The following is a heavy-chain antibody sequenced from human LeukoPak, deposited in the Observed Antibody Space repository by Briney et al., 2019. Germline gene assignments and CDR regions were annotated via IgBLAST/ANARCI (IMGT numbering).Heavy chain of an antibody. D-gene: IGHD5-24*01. Sequence: GASVKVSCKASGGTFSSYAISWVRQAPGQGLEWMGRIIPILGIANCAQKFQGRVTITADKSTSTAYMELSSLRSEDTAVYYCAAGRDGYKSGDDYWGQGTLVTVSS. CDR1: GGTFSSYA. J-gene: IGHJ4*02. V-gene: IGHV1-69*04. CDR2: IIPILGIA. CDR3: AAGRDGYKSGDDY.